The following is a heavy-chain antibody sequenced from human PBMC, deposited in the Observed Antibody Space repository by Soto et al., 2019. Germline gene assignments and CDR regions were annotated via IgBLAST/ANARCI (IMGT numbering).Heavy chain of an antibody. CDR3: GRGGSWAKVDS. Sequence: SVKVSCKASGVTLKNSALSWVRQAPGQGLEWIGGIIPVFGPALYAQKFQGRVTITADESTNTAFLDVSSLRSEDTAVYYCGRGGSWAKVDSWGPGTLVTVSS. J-gene: IGHJ4*02. CDR2: IIPVFGPA. V-gene: IGHV1-69*13. D-gene: IGHD6-13*01. CDR1: GVTLKNSA.